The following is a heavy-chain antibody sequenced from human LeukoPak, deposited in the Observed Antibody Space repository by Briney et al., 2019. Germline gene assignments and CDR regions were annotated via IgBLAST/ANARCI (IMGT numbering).Heavy chain of an antibody. CDR2: ISAYNGNT. D-gene: IGHD3-22*01. Sequence: ASVKVSFKASGYTFTSYGISWVRQAPGQGLEWMGWISAYNGNTYYAQKLQGRVTMTTDTSTSTVYMELRSLRSDDTAVYYCALDPYYYDSSGYYDPNCRFDPWGQGTLVTVSS. CDR1: GYTFTSYG. V-gene: IGHV1-18*01. CDR3: ALDPYYYDSSGYYDPNCRFDP. J-gene: IGHJ5*02.